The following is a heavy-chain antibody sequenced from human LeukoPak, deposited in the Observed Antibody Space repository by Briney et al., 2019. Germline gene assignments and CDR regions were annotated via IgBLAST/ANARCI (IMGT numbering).Heavy chain of an antibody. Sequence: GGSLRLSCAASGFTFSTYWMSWVRQAPGKGLEWVANIKQDGSEKYYVDSVKGRFTISRDNAKSSLYLQMNSLRAEDTTVYYCARGSYSSSCDYWGQGTLVTVSS. V-gene: IGHV3-7*01. CDR1: GFTFSTYW. D-gene: IGHD6-13*01. J-gene: IGHJ4*02. CDR3: ARGSYSSSCDY. CDR2: IKQDGSEK.